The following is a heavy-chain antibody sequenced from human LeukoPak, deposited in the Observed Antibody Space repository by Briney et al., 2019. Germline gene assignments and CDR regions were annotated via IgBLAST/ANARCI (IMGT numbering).Heavy chain of an antibody. CDR3: ARVRFRGAIDY. CDR1: GFTFSDYY. V-gene: IGHV3-11*01. J-gene: IGHJ4*02. D-gene: IGHD3-10*01. CDR2: ISSSGSTI. Sequence: GGSLRLSCAASGFTFSDYYMSWIRQAPGKGLEWVSYISSSGSTIYYTDSVKGRFTISRDNAKNSLYLQMNSLRAEDTAVYYCARVRFRGAIDYWGQGTLVTVSS.